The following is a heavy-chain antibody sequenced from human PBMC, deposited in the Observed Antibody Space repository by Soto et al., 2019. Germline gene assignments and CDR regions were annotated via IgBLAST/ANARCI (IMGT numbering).Heavy chain of an antibody. CDR2: TSYDGSNN. CDR1: GFTFRSYV. V-gene: IGHV3-33*05. D-gene: IGHD3-16*01. CDR3: ARWGTTGGLDV. J-gene: IGHJ4*02. Sequence: QVQLVESGGGVVQPGTSLRLSCVGSGFTFRSYVIHWVRQAPGKGLEWVALTSYDGSNNFYGDSVKGRFTISRDNSRNTVELPMDSLRLEVTALYYCARWGTTGGLDVWGQGTLVSVSS.